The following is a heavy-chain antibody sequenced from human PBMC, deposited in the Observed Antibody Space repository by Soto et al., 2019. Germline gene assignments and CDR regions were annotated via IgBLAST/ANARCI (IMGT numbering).Heavy chain of an antibody. Sequence: EEELVESGGGLVQPGGSLRLSCAASGFRVSNNWMSWVRQALGKGLEWLAYIKEDGSEEFYADSVKGRFTLSRDNAKNSVYVEMDSLRDEDTAVYYCARDKGGRSGMDVWGQGTTVTVSS. CDR3: ARDKGGRSGMDV. J-gene: IGHJ6*02. CDR1: GFRVSNNW. V-gene: IGHV3-7*04. D-gene: IGHD3-16*01. CDR2: IKEDGSEE.